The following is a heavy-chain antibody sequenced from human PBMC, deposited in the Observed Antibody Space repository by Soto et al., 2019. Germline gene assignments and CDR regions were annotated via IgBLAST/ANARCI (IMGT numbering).Heavy chain of an antibody. V-gene: IGHV6-1*01. D-gene: IGHD1-7*01. CDR3: AGTTSHQWYYMDV. CDR2: TYYRSRWYN. Sequence: PLQTLSLTCAISRDSVSSNGAAWNWIRLSPSRGLEWLARTYYRSRWYNDYAVSVRSRITVNPDTSKNQFSLQLTSVTPEDTAVYYCAGTTSHQWYYMDVWGKGTTVTVSS. J-gene: IGHJ6*03. CDR1: RDSVSSNGAA.